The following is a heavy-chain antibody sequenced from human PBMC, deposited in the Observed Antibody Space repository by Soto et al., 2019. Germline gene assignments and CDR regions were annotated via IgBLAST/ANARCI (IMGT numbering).Heavy chain of an antibody. J-gene: IGHJ4*02. CDR2: IIPIFGTA. V-gene: IGHV1-69*13. D-gene: IGHD5-18*01. CDR3: AGRAAYAYSYGLGY. Sequence: SVKVSCKASGGTFSSYAISWVRQAPGQGLEWMGGIIPIFGTANYAQKFQGRVTITADESTSTAYMELSSLRSEDTAVYYCAGRAAYAYSYGLGYWGQGTLVTGSS. CDR1: GGTFSSYA.